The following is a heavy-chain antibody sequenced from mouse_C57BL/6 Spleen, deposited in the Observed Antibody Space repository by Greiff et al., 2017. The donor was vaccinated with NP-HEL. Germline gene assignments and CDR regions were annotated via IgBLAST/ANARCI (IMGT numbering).Heavy chain of an antibody. D-gene: IGHD4-1*01. CDR3: ARESGHYFDY. CDR1: GYTFTSYW. CDR2: IDPSDSYT. Sequence: QVQLQQPGAELVMPGASVKLSCKASGYTFTSYWMHWVKQRPGQGLEWIGEIDPSDSYTNYNQKFKGKSTLTVDKSSSTAYMQLSSLTSEDSAVYYCARESGHYFDYWGQGTTLTVSS. V-gene: IGHV1-69*01. J-gene: IGHJ2*01.